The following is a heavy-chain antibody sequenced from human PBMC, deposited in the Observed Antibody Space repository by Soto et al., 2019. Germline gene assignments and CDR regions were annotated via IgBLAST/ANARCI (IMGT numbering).Heavy chain of an antibody. CDR1: GGSISGYY. CDR3: ARYNGYSYGYNLDH. CDR2: IYYSGST. J-gene: IGHJ4*02. Sequence: QVQLQESGPGLVKPSETLSLTCTVSGGSISGYYWTWIRQPPGKGLEWIGYIYYSGSTNYNPSLKSRVTISVDTSKNQFSLKLSSVTAADTAVYYCARYNGYSYGYNLDHWGQGPLVTVSS. D-gene: IGHD5-18*01. V-gene: IGHV4-59*01.